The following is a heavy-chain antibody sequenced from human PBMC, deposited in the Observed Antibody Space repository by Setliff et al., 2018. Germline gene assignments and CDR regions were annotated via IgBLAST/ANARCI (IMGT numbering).Heavy chain of an antibody. CDR1: GFNFRTYW. Sequence: GVLRLSCAATGFNFRTYWMHWVRQGPGKGPEWVARTNSDGSTASYADSVKGRFTISRDNARNTVYLQMNRLRGEDTAVYFCARDYDGRYFDPWGQGTLVTVSS. V-gene: IGHV3-74*01. D-gene: IGHD6-19*01. CDR2: TNSDGSTA. J-gene: IGHJ5*02. CDR3: ARDYDGRYFDP.